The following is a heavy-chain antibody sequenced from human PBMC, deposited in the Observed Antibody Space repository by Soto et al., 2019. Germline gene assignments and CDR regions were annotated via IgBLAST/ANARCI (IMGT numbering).Heavy chain of an antibody. V-gene: IGHV4-38-2*01. J-gene: IGHJ6*02. Sequence: SETLSLTCAVSGYSISSGYYWGWIRQPPGKGLEWIGSIYHSGSTYYNPSLKSRVTISVDTSKNQFSLKLSSVTAADTAVYYCATGTKYYYYYYGMDVWGQGTTVTVSS. D-gene: IGHD1-7*01. CDR2: IYHSGST. CDR1: GYSISSGYY. CDR3: ATGTKYYYYYYGMDV.